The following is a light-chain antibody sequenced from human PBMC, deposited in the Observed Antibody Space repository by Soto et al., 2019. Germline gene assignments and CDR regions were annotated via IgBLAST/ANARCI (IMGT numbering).Light chain of an antibody. Sequence: DIQMTQSPSTLSASVGDRVTITCRASQSLSIWLAWYQQKPGKAPILLISDASSWERGVPSRFSGSGSGTEFTLTISSLQPDDFAAYYCQQYSTKSTNFGGGTKVEIK. J-gene: IGKJ4*01. CDR1: QSLSIW. V-gene: IGKV1-5*01. CDR3: QQYSTKSTN. CDR2: DAS.